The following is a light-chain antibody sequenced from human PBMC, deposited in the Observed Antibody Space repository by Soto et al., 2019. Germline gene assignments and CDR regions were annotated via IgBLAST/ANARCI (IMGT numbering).Light chain of an antibody. CDR2: DAT. Sequence: EIVLKQSPGTLSLSPGERATLSCRASQSVNNYLAWYQQKPGQAPRLLIFDATNRATGIPARFSGSGSGTDFTLTITSLEAEDFGVYYCQHRGNWPWLTYGGGTRVEI. J-gene: IGKJ4*02. V-gene: IGKV3-11*01. CDR3: QHRGNWPWLT. CDR1: QSVNNY.